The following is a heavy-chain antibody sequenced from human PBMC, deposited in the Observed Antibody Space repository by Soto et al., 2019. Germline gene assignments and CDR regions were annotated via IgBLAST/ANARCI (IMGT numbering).Heavy chain of an antibody. CDR3: AKVDYDGITMIVEYYGMDV. J-gene: IGHJ6*02. V-gene: IGHV3-23*01. CDR2: ISGSGGST. CDR1: GFTFSSYA. Sequence: GVLRLSCAASGFTFSSYAMSWVRQAPGKGLEWVSAISGSGGSTYYADSVKGRFTISRDNSKNTLYLQMNSLRAEDTAVYYCAKVDYDGITMIVEYYGMDVWGQGTTVTVSS. D-gene: IGHD3-22*01.